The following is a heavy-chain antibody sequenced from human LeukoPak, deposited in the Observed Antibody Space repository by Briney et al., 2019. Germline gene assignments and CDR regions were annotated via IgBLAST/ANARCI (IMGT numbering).Heavy chain of an antibody. D-gene: IGHD6-6*01. CDR1: GYTLTELS. CDR3: ARDQSKYSSSPFYYYYYMDV. V-gene: IGHV1-24*01. CDR2: FDPEDGET. J-gene: IGHJ6*03. Sequence: ASVKVSCKVSGYTLTELSMHWVRQAPGKGLEWMGGFDPEDGETIYAQKFQGRVTMTEDTSTDTAYMELSSLRSEDTAVYYCARDQSKYSSSPFYYYYYMDVWGKGTTVTVSS.